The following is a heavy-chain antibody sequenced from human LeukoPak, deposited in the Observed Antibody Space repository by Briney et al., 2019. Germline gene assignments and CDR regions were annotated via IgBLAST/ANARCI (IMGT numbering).Heavy chain of an antibody. D-gene: IGHD6-19*01. V-gene: IGHV1-69*13. Sequence: SVKVSCKASGGTFSSYAISWVRQAPGQGLEWMGGIIPIFGTANYAQKFQGRVTITADESTSTAYMELSSLRSEDTAVYYCARDGSGASASFDYWGQGTLVTVSS. CDR2: IIPIFGTA. J-gene: IGHJ4*02. CDR3: ARDGSGASASFDY. CDR1: GGTFSSYA.